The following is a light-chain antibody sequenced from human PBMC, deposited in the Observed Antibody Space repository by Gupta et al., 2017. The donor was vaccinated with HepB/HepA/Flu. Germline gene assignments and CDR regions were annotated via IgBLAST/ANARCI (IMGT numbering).Light chain of an antibody. CDR3: SSYTSSSTLV. V-gene: IGLV2-14*01. Sequence: QSALTQPASVSGSPGQSITISCTGTSSDVGCYNYVSWDQQHPGKAPKLMIYDVSNRPSGVSNRFSGSKSGNTASLTISGLQAEDEADYYCSSYTSSSTLVFGGGTKLTVL. CDR2: DVS. CDR1: SSDVGCYNY. J-gene: IGLJ3*02.